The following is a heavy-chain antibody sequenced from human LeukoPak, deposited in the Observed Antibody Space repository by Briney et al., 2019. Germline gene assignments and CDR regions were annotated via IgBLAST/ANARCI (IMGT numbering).Heavy chain of an antibody. CDR3: ARALDYYGSGSYYTGFDY. CDR1: GYSISTTYY. CDR2: IYHSGST. Sequence: SETLPLTCTVSGYSISTTYYWGWIRQPPGKGLEWIGTIYHSGSTYYNPSLNSRVTISVDTSKNQFFLKLSSVTAADTAVYYCARALDYYGSGSYYTGFDYWGQGTLVTVSS. J-gene: IGHJ4*02. V-gene: IGHV4-38-2*02. D-gene: IGHD3-10*01.